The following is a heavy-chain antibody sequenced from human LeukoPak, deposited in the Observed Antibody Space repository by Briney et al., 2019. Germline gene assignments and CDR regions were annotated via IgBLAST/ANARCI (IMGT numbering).Heavy chain of an antibody. Sequence: GGSLRLSCAASGSTFSSYAMSWVRQAPGKGLEWVSGITGSGGSTYYADSVKGRFTVSRDNSKNTLYLQMNSLRVEDTAVYYCARDRGSSRLIYFDYCGQGTLVTVSS. CDR1: GSTFSSYA. J-gene: IGHJ4*02. CDR2: ITGSGGST. V-gene: IGHV3-23*01. CDR3: ARDRGSSRLIYFDY. D-gene: IGHD6-13*01.